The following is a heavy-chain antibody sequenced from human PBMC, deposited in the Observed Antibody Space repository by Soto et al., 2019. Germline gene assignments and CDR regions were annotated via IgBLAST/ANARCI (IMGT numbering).Heavy chain of an antibody. CDR1: GGSFSGYY. Sequence: QVQLQQWGAGLLKPSETLSLTCAVYGGSFSGYYWSWIRQPPGKGLEWIGEINHSGSTNYNPSLKSRVTISVDTSKNQFSLNLSSVTAADTAVYYCARGPGDYYYYGMDVWGQGTTVTVSS. CDR2: INHSGST. J-gene: IGHJ6*02. CDR3: ARGPGDYYYYGMDV. D-gene: IGHD3-10*01. V-gene: IGHV4-34*01.